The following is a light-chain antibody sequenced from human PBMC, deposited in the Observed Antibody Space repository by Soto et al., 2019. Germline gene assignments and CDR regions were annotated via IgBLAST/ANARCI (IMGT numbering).Light chain of an antibody. Sequence: IVMMQSPATLSVSPGERATLSCRASQNIYSNVAWYQQRPGQAPRLLIYRASTRATGIPARFSGSGSGTEFTLTISSLQSEDFTVYSCLQYHNLWAFGQGTKVEIK. CDR3: LQYHNLWA. J-gene: IGKJ1*01. CDR1: QNIYSN. CDR2: RAS. V-gene: IGKV3-15*01.